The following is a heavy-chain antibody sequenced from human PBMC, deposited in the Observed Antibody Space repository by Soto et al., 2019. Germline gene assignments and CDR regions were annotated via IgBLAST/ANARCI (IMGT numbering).Heavy chain of an antibody. D-gene: IGHD2-2*01. CDR1: GGSISSVSYY. CDR2: IYYSGSA. V-gene: IGHV4-39*01. J-gene: IGHJ5*02. CDR3: ARLHCNSPNCVPLDP. Sequence: PSETLSLTCTVSGGSISSVSYYWGWIRQPPGKGLEWIGSIYYSGSAYYSPSLKSRVTMSVDTSKNQLSLKLSSVTAADTAVYYCARLHCNSPNCVPLDPWGLGTLVTVSS.